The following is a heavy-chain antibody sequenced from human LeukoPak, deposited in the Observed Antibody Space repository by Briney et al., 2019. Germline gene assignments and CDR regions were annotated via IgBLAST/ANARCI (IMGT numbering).Heavy chain of an antibody. CDR1: GGSVSSGSYY. Sequence: SETLSLTCTVSGGSVSSGSYYWSWIRQPPGKGLEWIVYIYYSGSTNYNPSLKSRVTISLDTSKNQFSLKLSSVTAADTAVYYCARGPLIPATAIDNWFDPWGQGTLVTVSS. CDR3: ARGPLIPATAIDNWFDP. D-gene: IGHD2-2*02. CDR2: IYYSGST. J-gene: IGHJ5*02. V-gene: IGHV4-61*01.